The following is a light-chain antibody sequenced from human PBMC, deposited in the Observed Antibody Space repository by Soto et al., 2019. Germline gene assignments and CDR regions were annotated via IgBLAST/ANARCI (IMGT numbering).Light chain of an antibody. CDR2: GAS. CDR1: QSVSSNY. CDR3: QQYANSPFT. Sequence: EIVLTQSPGTLPLSPGERATLSCRASQSVSSNYLVWYQQKPGHAPRPLIYGASSRATGIPDRFSGSGSGTDFALTISRLEPEDFAVYSCQQYANSPFTFGQWTKLEIK. V-gene: IGKV3-20*01. J-gene: IGKJ2*01.